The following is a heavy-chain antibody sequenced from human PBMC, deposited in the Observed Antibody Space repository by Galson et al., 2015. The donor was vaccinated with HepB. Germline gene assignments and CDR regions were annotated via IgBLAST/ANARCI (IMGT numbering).Heavy chain of an antibody. Sequence: SVKVSCKASGGTFSSYAISWVRQAPGQGLEWMGGIIPIFGTANYAQKFQGRVTITADESTSTAYMELSSLRSEDTAVYYCASCTYYYDSPPNWFDPWGQGTLVTVSS. CDR3: ASCTYYYDSPPNWFDP. D-gene: IGHD3-22*01. CDR1: GGTFSSYA. J-gene: IGHJ5*02. V-gene: IGHV1-69*13. CDR2: IIPIFGTA.